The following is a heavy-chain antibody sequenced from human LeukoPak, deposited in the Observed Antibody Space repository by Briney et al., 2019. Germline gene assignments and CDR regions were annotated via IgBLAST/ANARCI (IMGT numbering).Heavy chain of an antibody. CDR2: ISHDGRTK. V-gene: IGHV3-30*09. J-gene: IGHJ6*02. CDR1: GFTFNRHA. CDR3: ARDSYQYDSSGYYYHFYYYGVDV. Sequence: PGGTLTLSCEASGFTFNRHALHWVRQAPGKGLEWVAVISHDGRTKDYADAVKGRFASSKDNSKNTLHLQMSGLRTEDTAVYYCARDSYQYDSSGYYYHFYYYGVDVWGQGTTVAVSS. D-gene: IGHD3-22*01.